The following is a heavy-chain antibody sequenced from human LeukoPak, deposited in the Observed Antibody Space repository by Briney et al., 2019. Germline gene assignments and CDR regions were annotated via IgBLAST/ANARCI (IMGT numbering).Heavy chain of an antibody. CDR2: ISSKGGSA. CDR3: ARAGGYSGYANDY. CDR1: GFTCSSYA. J-gene: IGHJ4*02. V-gene: IGHV3-64*01. D-gene: IGHD5-12*01. Sequence: GGSLRVSCAASGFTCSSYAMHWGRQAPGKGLEYVSGISSKGGSAYYANSVKGRFTISRDNSKNTLYLQMGSLRAEDMAVYYCARAGGYSGYANDYWGQGTLVTVSS.